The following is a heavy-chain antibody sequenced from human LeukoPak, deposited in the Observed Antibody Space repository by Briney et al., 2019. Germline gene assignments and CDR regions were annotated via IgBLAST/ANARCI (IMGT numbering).Heavy chain of an antibody. CDR2: IWYDGSNK. J-gene: IGHJ3*02. V-gene: IGHV3-33*06. Sequence: GGSLRLSCAASGFTFSSYGMHWVRRAPGKGLEWVAVIWYDGSNKYYADSVKGRFTISRDNSKNTLYLQMNSLRAEDTAVYYCAKDRRNYYDSSGYLFSDAFDIWGQGTMVTVSS. D-gene: IGHD3-22*01. CDR3: AKDRRNYYDSSGYLFSDAFDI. CDR1: GFTFSSYG.